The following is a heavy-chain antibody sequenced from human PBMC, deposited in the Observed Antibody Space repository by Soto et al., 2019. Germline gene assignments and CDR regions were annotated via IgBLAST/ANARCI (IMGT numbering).Heavy chain of an antibody. Sequence: QVQLVQSGAEVKKPGSSVKVSCKASGGTFSSYAISWVRQAPGQGLEWMGGIIPIFGTANYAQKFQGRVTNTADDSPSKAYMALSSLRSEDTALYYWASSRYCISTSWHPSSFGYYYYGMDVWGQGTTVTVSS. V-gene: IGHV1-69*12. CDR3: ASSRYCISTSWHPSSFGYYYYGMDV. CDR2: IIPIFGTA. D-gene: IGHD2-2*01. J-gene: IGHJ6*02. CDR1: GGTFSSYA.